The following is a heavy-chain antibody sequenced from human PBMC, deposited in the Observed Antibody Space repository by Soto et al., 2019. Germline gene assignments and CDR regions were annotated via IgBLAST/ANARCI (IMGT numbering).Heavy chain of an antibody. D-gene: IGHD1-26*01. CDR1: GFIFDNYA. CDR3: AKDAKGASAPYFFDG. V-gene: IGHV3-23*01. J-gene: IGHJ4*02. CDR2: LSGSGATT. Sequence: EVQLLDSGGGLVQPGGSLRLSCAASGFIFDNYAMSWVRQAPGKGLEWVSALSGSGATTHYADYVKGRFTISRDNSKNMVYLHLYNLRADDTAVYFCAKDAKGASAPYFFDGWGQGTLVTVSS.